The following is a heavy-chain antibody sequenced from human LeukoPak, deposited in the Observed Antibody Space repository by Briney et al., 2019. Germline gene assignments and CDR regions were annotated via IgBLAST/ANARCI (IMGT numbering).Heavy chain of an antibody. V-gene: IGHV3-21*01. J-gene: IGHJ3*02. CDR3: ARAKRNAFDI. CDR1: GFTFSSYS. CDR2: ISSTSFYI. Sequence: GGSLRLSCAASGFTFSSYSMNWVRQAPGKGLEWVSSISSTSFYIYYADSVKGRFTISRDNAKNSLYLQMNSLRAEDTAVYYCARAKRNAFDIWGQGTMVTVSS.